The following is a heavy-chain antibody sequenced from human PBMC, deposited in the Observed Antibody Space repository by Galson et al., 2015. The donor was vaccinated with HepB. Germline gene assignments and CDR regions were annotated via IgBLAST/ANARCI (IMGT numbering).Heavy chain of an antibody. Sequence: SVKVSCKVSGYTFSSYSITWVRQAPGQGLEWVGWISPHNRYTNYAQNFQGRVTMTTDTSTNTAYMELRSLRSDDTAIYYCARGAVVVAVGATENNWFDPWGRGTLVAVSS. CDR2: ISPHNRYT. CDR3: ARGAVVVAVGATENNWFDP. J-gene: IGHJ5*02. CDR1: GYTFSSYS. D-gene: IGHD2-15*01. V-gene: IGHV1-18*01.